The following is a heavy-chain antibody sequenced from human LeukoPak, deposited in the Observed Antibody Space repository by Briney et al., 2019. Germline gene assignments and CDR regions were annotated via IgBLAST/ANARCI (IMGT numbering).Heavy chain of an antibody. D-gene: IGHD6-6*01. Sequence: GGSLRLSCTASGFTFSSYCMHWVRQAPGKGLEWVAFIQYDGSNKYYVDSVQGRFTISRDNSKNTLYLQMNSLRAEDTAVYYCASTSIAAPGAISYYYYYMDVWGKGTTVTVSS. CDR1: GFTFSSYC. V-gene: IGHV3-30*02. CDR2: IQYDGSNK. J-gene: IGHJ6*03. CDR3: ASTSIAAPGAISYYYYYMDV.